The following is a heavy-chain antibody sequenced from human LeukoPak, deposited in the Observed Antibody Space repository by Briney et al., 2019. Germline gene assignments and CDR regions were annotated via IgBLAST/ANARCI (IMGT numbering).Heavy chain of an antibody. D-gene: IGHD1-26*01. V-gene: IGHV4-39*01. J-gene: IGHJ4*02. CDR1: GGSISSSSHY. Sequence: PSETLSLTCTVSGGSISSSSHYWAWIRQPPGKGLEWIGNIYYSGSAYYSPSLKSRVTISVDTSKSQFSLKLNSVTAADTATYYCARQFSGSSIIDYWGQGTLVTVSS. CDR3: ARQFSGSSIIDY. CDR2: IYYSGSA.